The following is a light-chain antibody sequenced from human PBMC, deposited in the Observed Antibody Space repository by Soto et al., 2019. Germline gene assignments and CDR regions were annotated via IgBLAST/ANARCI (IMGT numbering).Light chain of an antibody. CDR3: QQYDNLPFT. J-gene: IGKJ3*01. Sequence: DIQMTQSPSSLSASVGDRVTLTCRASQDISNYLNWYQQKPGKAPKLLIYDASNLETGVPSRFSGSGSGTDFTFTISSLQPEDIATYDCQQYDNLPFTFGPGTKVDIK. CDR2: DAS. V-gene: IGKV1-33*01. CDR1: QDISNY.